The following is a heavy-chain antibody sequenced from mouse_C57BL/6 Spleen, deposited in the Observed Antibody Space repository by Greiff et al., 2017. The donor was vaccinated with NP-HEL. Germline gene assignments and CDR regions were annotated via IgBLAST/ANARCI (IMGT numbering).Heavy chain of an antibody. D-gene: IGHD3-2*02. J-gene: IGHJ4*01. CDR1: GYAFSSSW. V-gene: IGHV1-82*01. Sequence: QVQLQQSGPELVKPGASVKISCKASGYAFSSSWMNWVKQRPGKGLEWIGRIYPGDGDTNYNGKFKGKATLTADKSSSTAYMQLSSLTSEDSAVYFWGRGGGTAQDYYAMDYWGQGTSVTVSS. CDR2: IYPGDGDT. CDR3: GRGGGTAQDYYAMDY.